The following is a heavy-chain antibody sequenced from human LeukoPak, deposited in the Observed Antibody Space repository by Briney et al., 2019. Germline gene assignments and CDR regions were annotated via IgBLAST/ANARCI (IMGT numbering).Heavy chain of an antibody. CDR3: ARALAARRAQGYYYMDV. J-gene: IGHJ6*03. CDR1: GGTFSSYA. Sequence: ASVKVSCKASGGTFSSYAISWVRQAPGQGLEWMGGIIPIFGTANYAQKFQGRVTITTDESTSTAYMELSSLRSEDTAVYYCARALAARRAQGYYYMDVWGKGTAVTVSS. D-gene: IGHD6-6*01. CDR2: IIPIFGTA. V-gene: IGHV1-69*05.